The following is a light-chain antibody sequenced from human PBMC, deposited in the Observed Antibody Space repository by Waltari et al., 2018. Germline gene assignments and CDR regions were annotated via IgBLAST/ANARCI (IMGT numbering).Light chain of an antibody. CDR2: EAV. J-gene: IGLJ1*01. CDR1: SADLASYKL. CDR3: CSYTGSSTSYG. Sequence: QSALSQPASVSGSPGQSITISCTGASADLASYKLVSWYQHHPAKAPKLMIYEAVKRPSGVSNRFSCAKSGTTASLIISGLQADDEADYYCCSYTGSSTSYGCGSGTKVTVL. V-gene: IGLV2-23*01.